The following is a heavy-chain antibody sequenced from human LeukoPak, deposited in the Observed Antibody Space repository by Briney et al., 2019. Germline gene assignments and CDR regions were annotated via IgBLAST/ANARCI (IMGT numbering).Heavy chain of an antibody. CDR2: IYYSGSP. D-gene: IGHD1-7*01. CDR3: ARVSNYLDAFDI. V-gene: IGHV4-39*01. J-gene: IGHJ3*02. Sequence: PSEALSLTCTVSGGSISSSSYYWGWIRQPPGKGLGWIGSIYYSGSPYYNPSLKSRVTISVDTSKNQFSLKLSSVTAADTAVYYCARVSNYLDAFDIWGQGTMVTVSS. CDR1: GGSISSSSYY.